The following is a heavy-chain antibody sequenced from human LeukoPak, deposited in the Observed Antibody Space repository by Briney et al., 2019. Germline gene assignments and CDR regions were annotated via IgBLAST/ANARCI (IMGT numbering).Heavy chain of an antibody. CDR1: GGTFTSYA. D-gene: IGHD3-22*01. Sequence: SVKVCCKASGGTFTSYAISWVRQAPGQGLEWMGGIIPIVGTANYAQKFQGRVTITADESTSTAYMELSSLRSEDTAVYYCARVPGYYDSSGYYRLYNWFDPWGQGTLVTVSS. J-gene: IGHJ5*02. CDR3: ARVPGYYDSSGYYRLYNWFDP. V-gene: IGHV1-69*13. CDR2: IIPIVGTA.